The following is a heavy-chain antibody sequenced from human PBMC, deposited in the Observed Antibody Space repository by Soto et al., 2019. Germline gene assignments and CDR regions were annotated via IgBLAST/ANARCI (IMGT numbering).Heavy chain of an antibody. Sequence: GGSLRLSCAASGFTFSTFSMNWVRQAPGRGLEWVSYISSSSSTIYYADSVKGRFTISRDNAKNSLYLQMNSLRAEDTAVYYCGSLPPRWGQGTLVTVSS. V-gene: IGHV3-48*01. CDR1: GFTFSTFS. CDR3: GSLPPR. CDR2: ISSSSSTI. J-gene: IGHJ4*02.